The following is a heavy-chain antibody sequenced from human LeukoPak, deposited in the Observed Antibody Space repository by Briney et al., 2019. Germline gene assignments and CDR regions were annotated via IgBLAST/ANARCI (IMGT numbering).Heavy chain of an antibody. J-gene: IGHJ5*02. CDR2: IYYSGST. D-gene: IGHD6-13*01. V-gene: IGHV4-39*07. CDR3: ARAGLGIATKFDP. Sequence: SETLSLTCTVSGGSISSSSYYWVWIRQPPGKGLEWIGSIYYSGSTYYNPSLKSRVTISVDTSKNQFSLKLSSVTAADTAVYYCARAGLGIATKFDPWGQGTLVTVSS. CDR1: GGSISSSSYY.